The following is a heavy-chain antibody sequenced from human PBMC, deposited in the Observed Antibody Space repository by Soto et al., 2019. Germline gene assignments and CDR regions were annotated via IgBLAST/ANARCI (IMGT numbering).Heavy chain of an antibody. V-gene: IGHV3-30*18. CDR3: AKDYAAVAGKKYYYYYYGMDV. D-gene: IGHD6-19*01. CDR2: ISYDGSNK. Sequence: GGSMRLSCASSGFTFRSYGMHGVRQAPGKGLEWVAVISYDGSNKYYADSVKGRFTISRDNSKNTLYLQMNSLRAEDTAVYYCAKDYAAVAGKKYYYYYYGMDVWGQGTTVTVSS. CDR1: GFTFRSYG. J-gene: IGHJ6*02.